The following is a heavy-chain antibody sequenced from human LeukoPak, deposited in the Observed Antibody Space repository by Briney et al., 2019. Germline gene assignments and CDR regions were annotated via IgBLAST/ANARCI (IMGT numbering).Heavy chain of an antibody. Sequence: SETLSLTCTVSGGSISSYYWSWIRQPPGKGLEWIGYIYTSGSTNYNPSLKSRVTISVDTSKNQFSLKLSSVTAADTAVYYCAREVYYYDRSGYDRYFDYWGQGTLVTVSS. V-gene: IGHV4-4*09. D-gene: IGHD3-22*01. CDR2: IYTSGST. CDR1: GGSISSYY. J-gene: IGHJ4*02. CDR3: AREVYYYDRSGYDRYFDY.